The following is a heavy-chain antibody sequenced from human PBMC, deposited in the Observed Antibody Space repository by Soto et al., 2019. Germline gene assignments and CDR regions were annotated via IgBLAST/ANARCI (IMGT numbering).Heavy chain of an antibody. CDR3: ARSSGGNFGIIIEGTNWFAP. D-gene: IGHD1-26*01. Sequence: ASVKVSCKASGYTFTTYDISWVRQATGQGLEWMGWMNPYSGNTGYAQKFQGRVTMTRDTSASTVYMELSSLRSEDTAVYYCARSSGGNFGIIIEGTNWFAPWGQGTLVTVSS. CDR1: GYTFTTYD. J-gene: IGHJ5*02. V-gene: IGHV1-8*01. CDR2: MNPYSGNT.